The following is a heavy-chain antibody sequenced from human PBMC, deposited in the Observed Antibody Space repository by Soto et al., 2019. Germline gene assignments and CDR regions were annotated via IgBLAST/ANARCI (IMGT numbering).Heavy chain of an antibody. Sequence: GGSLRLSCAASGFTFSSYAMSWVRQAPGKGLEWVAVISYDGSNKYYADSVKGRFTISRDNSKNTLYLQMNSLRAEDTAVYYCAKESLDPELLLAFDIWGQGTMVTVSS. CDR1: GFTFSSYA. J-gene: IGHJ3*02. D-gene: IGHD1-7*01. V-gene: IGHV3-30*04. CDR2: ISYDGSNK. CDR3: AKESLDPELLLAFDI.